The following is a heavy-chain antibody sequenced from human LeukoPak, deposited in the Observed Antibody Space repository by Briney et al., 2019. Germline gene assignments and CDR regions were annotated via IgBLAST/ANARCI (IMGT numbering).Heavy chain of an antibody. J-gene: IGHJ4*02. CDR3: AGAPETGH. D-gene: IGHD5-24*01. Sequence: GGSLRLSCAASGFTVSNNYMTWVRQAPGKGLESVSIINDGGRTFYADSVRGRFTISRDNAKNTLCLQMSGLRAEDTAVYYCAGAPETGHWGQGTLVTVSS. CDR2: INDGGRT. CDR1: GFTVSNNY. V-gene: IGHV3-66*01.